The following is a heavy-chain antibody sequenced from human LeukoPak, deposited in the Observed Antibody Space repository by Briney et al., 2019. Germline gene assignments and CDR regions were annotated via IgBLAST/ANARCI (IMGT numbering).Heavy chain of an antibody. CDR2: INSDGSST. J-gene: IGHJ4*02. CDR1: GFTFSSYG. Sequence: GSLRLSCAASGFTFSSYGMHWVRQAPGKGLVWVSRINSDGSSTSYADSVKGRFTISRDNAKNTLYLQMNSLRAEDTAVYYCARGRGYYYDSSGYGTFIDYWGQGTLVTVSS. D-gene: IGHD3-22*01. CDR3: ARGRGYYYDSSGYGTFIDY. V-gene: IGHV3-74*01.